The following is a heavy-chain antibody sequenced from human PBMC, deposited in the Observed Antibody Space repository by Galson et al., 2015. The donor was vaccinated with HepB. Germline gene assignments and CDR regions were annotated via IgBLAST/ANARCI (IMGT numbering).Heavy chain of an antibody. CDR3: ARTRRAAAEIFAI. D-gene: IGHD3-3*01. Sequence: SLRLSCAASGFTFSSYWMHWVRQVPGKGLVWVSRINSDGSYITYADSVKGRFTISRANAKNTLNLQMNSPRAEDTALYYCARTRRAAAEIFAIWGQGSLVSVSA. V-gene: IGHV3-74*01. J-gene: IGHJ4*02. CDR2: INSDGSYI. CDR1: GFTFSSYW.